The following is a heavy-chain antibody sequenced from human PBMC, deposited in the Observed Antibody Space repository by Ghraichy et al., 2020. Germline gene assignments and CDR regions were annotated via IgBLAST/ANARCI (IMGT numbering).Heavy chain of an antibody. CDR1: GGSMSNNY. Sequence: SETLSLTCIVSGGSMSNNYWSWIRQAPGKGLEWIGYVHYSGNTDYSPSLGSRVTISIDTSKNQFSLKLTTMTAADTAIYFCARGSPVAEDWGQGTMVTVSS. J-gene: IGHJ3*01. D-gene: IGHD6-19*01. V-gene: IGHV4-59*12. CDR2: VHYSGNT. CDR3: ARGSPVAED.